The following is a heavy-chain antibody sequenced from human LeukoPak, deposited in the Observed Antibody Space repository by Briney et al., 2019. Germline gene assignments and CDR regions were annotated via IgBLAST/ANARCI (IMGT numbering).Heavy chain of an antibody. CDR3: ARSPTIFGVVIPRYYYYYMDV. CDR1: GYTFTSYD. J-gene: IGHJ6*03. D-gene: IGHD3-3*01. Sequence: GASVKVSCKASGYTFTSYDINWVRQATGQGLEWMGWMNPNSGNTGYAQKFQGRVTITRNTSISTAYMELSSLRSEDTAVYYCARSPTIFGVVIPRYYYYYMDVWGKGTTVTVSS. V-gene: IGHV1-8*03. CDR2: MNPNSGNT.